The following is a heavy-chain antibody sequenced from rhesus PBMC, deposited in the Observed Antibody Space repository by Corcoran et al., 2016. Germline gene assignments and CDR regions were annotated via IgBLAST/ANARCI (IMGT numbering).Heavy chain of an antibody. Sequence: EVQLVESGGGLVQPGGSLRLSCAASGFTFSSYDMSWVRQAPGKGLEWVSYIRYTGKTTYYADSVKGRFTIARDNDKNSLSLQMSSLRAEDTAVYYCTAEFDGYFDYWGQGVLVTVSS. CDR2: IRYTGKTT. CDR1: GFTFSSYD. CDR3: TAEFDGYFDY. J-gene: IGHJ4*01. V-gene: IGHV3-136*01.